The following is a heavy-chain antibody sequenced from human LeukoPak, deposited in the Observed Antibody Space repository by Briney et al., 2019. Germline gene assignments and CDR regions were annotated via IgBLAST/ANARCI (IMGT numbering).Heavy chain of an antibody. CDR2: TNPNSGNT. D-gene: IGHD3-10*01. Sequence: GASVKVSCKASGYTFTSYDINWVRQATGQGLEWMGWTNPNSGNTGYAQKFQGRVTITRNTSISTAYMELSSLRSEDTAVYYCARRMVRGLKVFDYWGQGTLVTVSS. CDR1: GYTFTSYD. V-gene: IGHV1-8*03. CDR3: ARRMVRGLKVFDY. J-gene: IGHJ4*02.